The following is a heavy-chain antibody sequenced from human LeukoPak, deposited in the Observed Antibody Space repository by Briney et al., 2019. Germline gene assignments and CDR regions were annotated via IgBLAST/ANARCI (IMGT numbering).Heavy chain of an antibody. CDR3: ARESSSQAEYFQH. D-gene: IGHD6-13*01. CDR2: INHSGST. Sequence: PSETLSLTCAVYGGSFSGYYWSWIRQPPGKGLEWIGEINHSGSTNYNPSLKSRVTISVDTSKNQFSLKLSSETAADTAVYYCARESSSQAEYFQHWGQGTLVTVSS. J-gene: IGHJ1*01. CDR1: GGSFSGYY. V-gene: IGHV4-34*01.